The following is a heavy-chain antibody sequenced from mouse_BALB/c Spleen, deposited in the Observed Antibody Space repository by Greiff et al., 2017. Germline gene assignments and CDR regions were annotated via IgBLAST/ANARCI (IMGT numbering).Heavy chain of an antibody. D-gene: IGHD1-1*01. CDR1: GFTFSSFG. CDR2: ISSGSSTI. CDR3: TRDRDYGSSYYFDY. Sequence: EVMLVESGGGLVQPGGSRKLSCAASGFTFSSFGMHWVRQAPEKGLEWVAYISSGSSTIYYADTVKGRFTISRDNPKNTLFLQMSSLKSEDTAMYYCTRDRDYGSSYYFDYWGQGTTLTVSS. V-gene: IGHV5-17*02. J-gene: IGHJ2*01.